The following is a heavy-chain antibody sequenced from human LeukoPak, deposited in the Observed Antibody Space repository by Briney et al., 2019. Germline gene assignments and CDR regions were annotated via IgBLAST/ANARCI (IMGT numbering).Heavy chain of an antibody. Sequence: SVKISCKASGGTFSSYAISWVRQAPGQGLEWMGRIIPILGIANYAQKFRGRVTITADKSTSTAYMELSSLRSEDTAVYYCAREPDGYNPYYFDYWGQGTLVTVSS. CDR1: GGTFSSYA. J-gene: IGHJ4*02. D-gene: IGHD5-24*01. V-gene: IGHV1-69*04. CDR2: IIPILGIA. CDR3: AREPDGYNPYYFDY.